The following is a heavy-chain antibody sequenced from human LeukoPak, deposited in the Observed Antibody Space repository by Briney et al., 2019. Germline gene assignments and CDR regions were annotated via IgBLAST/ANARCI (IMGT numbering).Heavy chain of an antibody. D-gene: IGHD1-26*01. J-gene: IGHJ4*02. CDR3: ARDRPMYSGSLLDY. CDR2: INSDGSST. CDR1: GFTFSDHY. Sequence: GGSLRLSCAASGFTFSDHYMHWVRQAPGKGLVWVSRINSDGSSTSYADSVKGRFTISRDNAKNTLYLQMNSLRAEDTAVYYCARDRPMYSGSLLDYWGQGTLVTVSS. V-gene: IGHV3-74*01.